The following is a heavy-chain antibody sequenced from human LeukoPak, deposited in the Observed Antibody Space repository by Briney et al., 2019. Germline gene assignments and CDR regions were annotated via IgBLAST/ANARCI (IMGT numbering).Heavy chain of an antibody. Sequence: PGGSLRLSCAASGFTVSSNYMSWVRQAPGKGLEWVSVIYSGGSTYYADSVKGRFTISRDNSKNALYLQMNSLRAEDTAVYYCARSLDTAMTLDYWGQGTLVTVSS. CDR3: ARSLDTAMTLDY. CDR2: IYSGGST. CDR1: GFTVSSNY. J-gene: IGHJ4*02. D-gene: IGHD5-18*01. V-gene: IGHV3-53*01.